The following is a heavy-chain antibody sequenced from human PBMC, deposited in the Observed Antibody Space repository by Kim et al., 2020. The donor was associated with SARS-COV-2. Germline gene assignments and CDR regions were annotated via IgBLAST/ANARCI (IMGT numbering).Heavy chain of an antibody. J-gene: IGHJ6*02. D-gene: IGHD1-1*01. CDR2: IYYSGST. V-gene: IGHV4-59*13. CDR3: ARGGQLERRGYYYYGMDV. CDR1: GVSISSYY. Sequence: SETLSLTCTVSGVSISSYYWSWIRQPPGKGLEWVGSIYYSGSTNYNPSLKSRVTISIDTSKNQFSLKLSSLTAADTAVYYCARGGQLERRGYYYYGMDVWGQGTTVTVSS.